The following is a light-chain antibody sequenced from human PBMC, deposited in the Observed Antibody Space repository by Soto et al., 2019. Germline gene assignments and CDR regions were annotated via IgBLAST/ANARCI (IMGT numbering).Light chain of an antibody. J-gene: IGKJ1*01. CDR2: DAS. Sequence: DIQMTQSPSTLYASVGDRVSIACRASQSISSSVAWYQQKPGKAPKLLIYDASSLESGVPSRFSGSGSGTEFTLYINSLQPQDFATYYCKQYHRDSWTFVQGTNVEIK. V-gene: IGKV1-5*01. CDR3: KQYHRDSWT. CDR1: QSISSS.